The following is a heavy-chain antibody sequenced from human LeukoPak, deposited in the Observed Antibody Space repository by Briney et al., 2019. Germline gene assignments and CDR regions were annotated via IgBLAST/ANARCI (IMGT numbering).Heavy chain of an antibody. J-gene: IGHJ3*02. Sequence: KPSETLSLTCTVSGGSISGYFWSWIRQPAGKGLECIGRIYATGSTNYNPSLKSRVTMSVDTSKNQFSLKLTSVTAADTAVYYCVRKNRDFNAAFDIWGQGTVVTVSS. CDR3: VRKNRDFNAAFDI. CDR2: IYATGST. D-gene: IGHD1-14*01. V-gene: IGHV4-4*07. CDR1: GGSISGYF.